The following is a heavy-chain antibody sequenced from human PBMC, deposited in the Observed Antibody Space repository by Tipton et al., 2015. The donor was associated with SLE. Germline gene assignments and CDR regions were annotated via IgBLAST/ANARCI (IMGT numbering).Heavy chain of an antibody. Sequence: TLSLTCTVSGGSVSSNYWSWIRQPPGTGREWIGYFYNSGSTYYNPSLRSRITMSVDTSKNQFSLKLSSVTAADTAVYYCERGVRRPFDYWGQGTLVTVSS. V-gene: IGHV4-59*02. CDR2: FYNSGST. J-gene: IGHJ4*02. CDR1: GGSVSSNY. CDR3: ERGVRRPFDY. D-gene: IGHD1-1*01.